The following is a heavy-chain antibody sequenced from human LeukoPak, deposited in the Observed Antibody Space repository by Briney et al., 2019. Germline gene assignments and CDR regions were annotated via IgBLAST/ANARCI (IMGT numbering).Heavy chain of an antibody. CDR2: IKRDGSET. Sequence: GGSLRLSCAASGFTLSSYWMTWVRQAPGKGLEWVANIKRDGSETYYVDSVKGRFTISRDNAKNSLYLQMNSLRAEDTAVYYCARKTANWFDPWGQGTLVTVSS. V-gene: IGHV3-7*01. CDR1: GFTLSSYW. J-gene: IGHJ5*02. CDR3: ARKTANWFDP.